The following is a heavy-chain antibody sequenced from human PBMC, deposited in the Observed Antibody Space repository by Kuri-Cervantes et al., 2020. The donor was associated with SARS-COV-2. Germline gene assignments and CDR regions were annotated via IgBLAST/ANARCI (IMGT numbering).Heavy chain of an antibody. CDR1: GFTFSDYY. Sequence: LSLTCAASGFTFSDYYMSWIRQAPGKGLEWVSYISSSSSYTNYADSVKGRFTISRDNAKNSLYPQMNSLRAEDTAVYYCARGQQLIDYWGQGTLVTVSS. CDR3: ARGQQLIDY. CDR2: ISSSSSYT. J-gene: IGHJ4*02. V-gene: IGHV3-11*03. D-gene: IGHD6-13*01.